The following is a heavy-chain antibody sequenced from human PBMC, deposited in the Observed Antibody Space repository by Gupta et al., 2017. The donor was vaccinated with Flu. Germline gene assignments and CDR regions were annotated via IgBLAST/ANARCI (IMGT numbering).Heavy chain of an antibody. D-gene: IGHD2-2*02. CDR1: GFMFSGYG. CDR2: TSFDGNNK. J-gene: IGHJ6*03. V-gene: IGHV3-30*18. Sequence: QVQLVESGGGVVQPERYLGLSCAASGFMFSGYGLPRVRQAPGKGLEWVASTSFDGNNKYYAGFVKGRFTISRDNSKNTLYLQVNSLRAEDTAVYFCAKDGRYCSDISCYTPFFYMDVWGKGTTVTVSS. CDR3: AKDGRYCSDISCYTPFFYMDV.